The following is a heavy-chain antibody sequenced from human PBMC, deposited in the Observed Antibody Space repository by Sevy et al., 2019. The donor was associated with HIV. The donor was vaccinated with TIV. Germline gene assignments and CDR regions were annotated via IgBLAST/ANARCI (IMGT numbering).Heavy chain of an antibody. CDR1: GYTFINHY. V-gene: IGHV1-2*02. CDR2: INPNTGDT. CDR3: ARFSWLDF. Sequence: ASVKFSCKASGYTFINHYIHWVRQAPGQGREWMGWINPNTGDTNYAQKFQGRVTMTTDTSISPVYMELTRLTSDETAVYYCARFSWLDFWGQGTLVTVSS. J-gene: IGHJ5*01.